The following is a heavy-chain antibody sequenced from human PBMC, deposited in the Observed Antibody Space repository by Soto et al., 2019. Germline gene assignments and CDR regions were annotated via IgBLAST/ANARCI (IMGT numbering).Heavy chain of an antibody. Sequence: GGSLRLSCAASGFTFSSYAINWVRQAPGKGLEWVSYISSSSSTIYYADSVKGRFTISRDNAKNSLYLQMNSLRAEDTAVYYCAREKGFGELSYYYYGMDVWGQGTTVTVSS. V-gene: IGHV3-48*01. CDR1: GFTFSSYA. CDR3: AREKGFGELSYYYYGMDV. J-gene: IGHJ6*02. CDR2: ISSSSSTI. D-gene: IGHD3-10*01.